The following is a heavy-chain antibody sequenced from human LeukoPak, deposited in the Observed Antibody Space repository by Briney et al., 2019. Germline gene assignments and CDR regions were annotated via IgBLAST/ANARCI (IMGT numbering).Heavy chain of an antibody. Sequence: ASVTVSFTASGYTFTSYGISWVRQAPGQGLEWMGWISAYNGNTNYAQKLQGRVTMTTDTSTSTAYMELRSLRSDDTAVYYCARVTRQGTLGDYWGQGTLVTVSS. D-gene: IGHD1-1*01. V-gene: IGHV1-18*01. J-gene: IGHJ4*02. CDR3: ARVTRQGTLGDY. CDR1: GYTFTSYG. CDR2: ISAYNGNT.